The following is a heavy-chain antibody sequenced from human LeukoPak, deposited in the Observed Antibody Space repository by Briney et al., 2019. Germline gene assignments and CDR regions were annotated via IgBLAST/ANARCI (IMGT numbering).Heavy chain of an antibody. CDR2: IYPADSDT. J-gene: IGHJ4*02. V-gene: IGHV5-51*01. CDR3: ARRRRWEPIEY. Sequence: GESLKISCKGSGYISTNYWIGWVRQMPGKGLEWMGIIYPADSDTRYSPSFQGQVTISANKSIDTAYLQWSSLKASDTAIYYCARRRRWEPIEYWGQGTLVTVSS. CDR1: GYISTNYW. D-gene: IGHD1-26*01.